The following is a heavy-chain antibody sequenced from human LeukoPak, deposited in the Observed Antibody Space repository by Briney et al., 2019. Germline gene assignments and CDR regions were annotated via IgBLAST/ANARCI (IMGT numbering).Heavy chain of an antibody. Sequence: GRSLRLSCAASGFTFSSYAMSWVRQAPGKGLEWVSAISGSGGSTYYADSVKGRFTISRDNSKITLYLQMNSLRAEDTAVYYCAKFPYYYGSGSWDYWGQGTLVTVSS. CDR2: ISGSGGST. V-gene: IGHV3-23*01. CDR3: AKFPYYYGSGSWDY. D-gene: IGHD3-10*01. J-gene: IGHJ4*02. CDR1: GFTFSSYA.